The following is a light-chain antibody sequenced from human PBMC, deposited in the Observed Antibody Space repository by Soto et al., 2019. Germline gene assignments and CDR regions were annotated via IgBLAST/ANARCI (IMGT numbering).Light chain of an antibody. CDR1: SGDVGGYDY. CDR2: EVT. V-gene: IGLV2-14*01. CDR3: SSHTSGSTRV. J-gene: IGLJ1*01. Sequence: QSVLTQPASVSGSPGQSIAISCTGTSGDVGGYDYVSRYQQHPDKAPKLMIYEVTKRPSWVSNRFSGSKPGNTASLTISGLQPEDEADYYCSSHTSGSTRVFGSGTKVTVL.